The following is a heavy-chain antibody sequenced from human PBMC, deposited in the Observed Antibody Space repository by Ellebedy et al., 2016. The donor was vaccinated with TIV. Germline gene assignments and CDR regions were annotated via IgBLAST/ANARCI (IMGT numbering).Heavy chain of an antibody. J-gene: IGHJ4*02. Sequence: PGGSLRLSCEPSGFTFSSHGMHWVPQAPGKGLEWVAVIWYDGSNKYSADSVKCRFTISRDNSKNTLHLQMNSLRGEDTAVYYCAREVDSSGYYYMDYWGQGTLVTVSS. D-gene: IGHD3-22*01. CDR1: GFTFSSHG. CDR2: IWYDGSNK. V-gene: IGHV3-33*08. CDR3: AREVDSSGYYYMDY.